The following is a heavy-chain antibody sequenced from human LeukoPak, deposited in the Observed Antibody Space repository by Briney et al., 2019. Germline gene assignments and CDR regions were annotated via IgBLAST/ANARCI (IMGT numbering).Heavy chain of an antibody. CDR2: ISYDGSNK. CDR1: GFTFSNYA. CDR3: ARDQSYSWFDP. D-gene: IGHD3-10*01. Sequence: QAGGSLRLSCAASGFTFSNYAMHWVRQAPGRGLEWVAVISYDGSNKYYADSVKGRFTISRDNSKNTLYLQMNSLRAEDTAVYYCARDQSYSWFDPWGQGTLVTVSS. J-gene: IGHJ5*02. V-gene: IGHV3-30-3*01.